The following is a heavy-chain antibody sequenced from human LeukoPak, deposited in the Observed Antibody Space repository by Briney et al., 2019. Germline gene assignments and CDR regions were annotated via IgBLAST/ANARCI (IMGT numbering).Heavy chain of an antibody. CDR3: ASNQVGVYYDSSGPFDY. Sequence: SVKVSCKASGGTFSSYAISWVRQAPGQGLEWMGRIIPIFGTANYAQKFQGRVTITTDESTSTAYMELSSLKSEDTAVYYCASNQVGVYYDSSGPFDYCGQGTLVSVSS. V-gene: IGHV1-69*05. J-gene: IGHJ4*02. CDR1: GGTFSSYA. CDR2: IIPIFGTA. D-gene: IGHD3-22*01.